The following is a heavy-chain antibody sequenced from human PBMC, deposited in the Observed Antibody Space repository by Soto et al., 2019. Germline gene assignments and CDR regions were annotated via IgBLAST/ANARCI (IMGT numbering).Heavy chain of an antibody. J-gene: IGHJ4*02. CDR3: ARGPFYSSSWLDY. D-gene: IGHD6-13*01. V-gene: IGHV3-74*01. CDR2: IHTDGSSI. CDR1: GCTFINYW. Sequence: GGSLRLSCAASGCTFINYWMHWVRQAPGKGLVWVSRIHTDGSSISYADSVKGRFTISRDNAENTLSLQMNSLRAEDTAVYYCARGPFYSSSWLDYWGQGTLVTVSS.